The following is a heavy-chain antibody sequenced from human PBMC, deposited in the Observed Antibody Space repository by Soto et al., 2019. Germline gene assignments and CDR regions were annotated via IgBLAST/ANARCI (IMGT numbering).Heavy chain of an antibody. CDR2: IIPMFGTA. CDR3: AREIDGYYGMDV. V-gene: IGHV1-69*12. CDR1: GGTFSTDS. Sequence: QVQLVQSGAEVKKPGSSVKVSCKASGGTFSTDSISWVRQAPGQGLEWMGGIIPMFGTANNAQKFQGRVTITAGESTSTAYMELSSLRSEDTAVCFCAREIDGYYGMDVWGQGTTVTVAS. J-gene: IGHJ6*02.